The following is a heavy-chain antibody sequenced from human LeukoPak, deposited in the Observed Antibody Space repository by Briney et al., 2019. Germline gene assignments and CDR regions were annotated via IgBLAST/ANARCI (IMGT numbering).Heavy chain of an antibody. CDR3: ARSTNWFDP. J-gene: IGHJ5*02. Sequence: SETQSLTCTVSGGSISSYYWSWIRQPPGKGLEWIGYIYYSGSTNYNPSLKSRVTISVDTSKNQFSLKLSSVTAADTAVYYCARSTNWFDPWGQGTLVTVSS. CDR2: IYYSGST. V-gene: IGHV4-59*01. D-gene: IGHD1-1*01. CDR1: GGSISSYY.